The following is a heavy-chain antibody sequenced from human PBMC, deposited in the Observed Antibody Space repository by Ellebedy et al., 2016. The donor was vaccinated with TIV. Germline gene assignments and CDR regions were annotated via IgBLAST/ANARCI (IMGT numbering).Heavy chain of an antibody. CDR3: ARDLSYYYGSGREGYNWFDP. Sequence: AASVKVSCKASGYTFTGYYMHWVRQAPGQGLEWMGWINPNSGGTNYAQKFQGRVTMTRDTSISTAYMELGRLRSDDTAVYYCARDLSYYYGSGREGYNWFDPWGQGTLVTVSS. V-gene: IGHV1-2*02. J-gene: IGHJ5*02. CDR1: GYTFTGYY. CDR2: INPNSGGT. D-gene: IGHD3-10*01.